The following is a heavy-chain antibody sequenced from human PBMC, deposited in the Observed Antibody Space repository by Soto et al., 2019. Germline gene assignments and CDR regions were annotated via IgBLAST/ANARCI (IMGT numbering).Heavy chain of an antibody. CDR2: IKSKTDGGTT. V-gene: IGHV3-15*07. CDR3: TTDFGLAANEY. CDR1: GFTFSTYS. J-gene: IGHJ4*02. D-gene: IGHD3-10*01. Sequence: GGSLRLSCAASGFTFSTYSMNWVRQAPGKGLEWVGRIKSKTDGGTTDYAAPVKGRFTISRDDSKNTLYLQMNSLKTEDTAVYYCTTDFGLAANEYWRQGTVVRVCS.